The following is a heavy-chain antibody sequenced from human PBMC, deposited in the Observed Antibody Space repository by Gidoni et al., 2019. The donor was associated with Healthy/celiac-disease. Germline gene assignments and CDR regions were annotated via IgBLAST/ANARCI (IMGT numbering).Heavy chain of an antibody. J-gene: IGHJ4*02. Sequence: EVQLLESGGDLVQPGGSLRLSCTSSGFPFSTYAMTWVRQAPGKGLEWVSAISGSGDTAYYADSVKGRLTISRDNSKNTLNLQMNSLRAEDTAVYYCAKAPDSRGGIGSGLDYWGQGTLVTVSS. V-gene: IGHV3-23*01. CDR1: GFPFSTYA. D-gene: IGHD3-22*01. CDR2: ISGSGDTA. CDR3: AKAPDSRGGIGSGLDY.